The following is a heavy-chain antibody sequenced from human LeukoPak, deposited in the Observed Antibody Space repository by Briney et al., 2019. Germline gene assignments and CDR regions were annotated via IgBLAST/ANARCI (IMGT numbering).Heavy chain of an antibody. CDR2: IYYSGST. Sequence: SETLSLTCTVSGGSISSYYWSWIRQPPVKGLEWIGYIYYSGSTNYNPSLKSRVTISVDTSKNQFSLKLSSVTAADTAVYYCARCESDYDFWSGSNDAFDIWGQGTMVTVSS. CDR3: ARCESDYDFWSGSNDAFDI. J-gene: IGHJ3*02. CDR1: GGSISSYY. D-gene: IGHD3-3*01. V-gene: IGHV4-59*08.